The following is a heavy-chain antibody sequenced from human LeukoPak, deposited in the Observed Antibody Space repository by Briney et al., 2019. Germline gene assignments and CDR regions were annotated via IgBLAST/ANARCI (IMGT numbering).Heavy chain of an antibody. D-gene: IGHD1-26*01. V-gene: IGHV3-23*01. CDR1: GFTFSSYA. CDR2: ISDSGGNT. J-gene: IGHJ6*02. Sequence: GGSLRLSCAASGFTFSSYAMSWVRQAPGQGLEWVSAISDSGGNTYYADSVKGRFTISRDNSKNTLYLQMNSLRAEDTAVYYCAKDVRVGGGGMDVWGQGTPVTVSS. CDR3: AKDVRVGGGGMDV.